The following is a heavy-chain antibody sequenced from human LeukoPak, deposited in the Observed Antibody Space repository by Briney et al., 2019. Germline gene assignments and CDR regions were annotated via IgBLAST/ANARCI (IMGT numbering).Heavy chain of an antibody. CDR3: ASPLGYCTNGVCRGHY. CDR1: GFTLSNAW. V-gene: IGHV3-23*01. Sequence: PGGSLRLSCAASGFTLSNAWMNWVRQAPGKGLEWVSAISGSGGSTYYADSVKGRFTISRDNSKNTLYLQMNSLRAEDTAVYYCASPLGYCTNGVCRGHYWGQGTLVTVSS. D-gene: IGHD2-8*01. J-gene: IGHJ4*02. CDR2: ISGSGGST.